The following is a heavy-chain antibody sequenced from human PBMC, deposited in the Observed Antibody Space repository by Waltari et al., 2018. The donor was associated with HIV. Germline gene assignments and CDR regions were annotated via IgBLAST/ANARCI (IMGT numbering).Heavy chain of an antibody. Sequence: EAQLVESGGGSVQPGRSLRLSCAASGFQFGNYAMNWVRQAPGKALEWVSGISWNSGNIEYADSVKGRFTISRDNGKNSLYLQMNSLRSEDTGLYYCAKDMGIFYAYGMDVWGQGTAVTVSS. D-gene: IGHD2-8*01. CDR3: AKDMGIFYAYGMDV. V-gene: IGHV3-9*01. CDR1: GFQFGNYA. CDR2: ISWNSGNI. J-gene: IGHJ6*02.